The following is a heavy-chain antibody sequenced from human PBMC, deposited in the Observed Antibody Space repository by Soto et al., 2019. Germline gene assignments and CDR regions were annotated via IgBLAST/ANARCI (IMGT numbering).Heavy chain of an antibody. CDR2: IYHSGST. CDR3: ARALVFYDFRSGPNPGSGMEV. J-gene: IGHJ6*02. Sequence: SETLSLTCAVSGGSISSSNWWSWVRQPPGKGLEWVGEIYHSGSTNYNPSLKSRVTISVDKSKNQFSLKLSSVTAADTVVYYGARALVFYDFRSGPNPGSGMEVWGQGTTVTVSS. CDR1: GGSISSSNW. V-gene: IGHV4-4*02. D-gene: IGHD3-3*01.